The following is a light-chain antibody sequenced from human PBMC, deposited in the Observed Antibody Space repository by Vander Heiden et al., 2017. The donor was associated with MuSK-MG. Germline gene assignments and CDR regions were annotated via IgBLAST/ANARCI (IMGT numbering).Light chain of an antibody. CDR3: ATWDAGLNSWV. J-gene: IGLJ3*02. V-gene: IGLV1-44*01. CDR2: TNS. Sequence: QSVLTQPPSASGTPGQRVTISCSGSSSNIGSHTVNWYQQLPGTAPKLLIFTNSQRPSGVPDRFSGSKSGTSASLAISGLQSEDEADYYCATWDAGLNSWVFGGGTKLTVL. CDR1: SSNIGSHT.